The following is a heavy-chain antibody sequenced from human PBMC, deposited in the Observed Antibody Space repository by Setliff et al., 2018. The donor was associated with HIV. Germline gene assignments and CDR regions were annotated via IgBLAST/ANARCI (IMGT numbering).Heavy chain of an antibody. CDR2: IYYSGST. CDR3: ARLGYSIDLRRLDY. J-gene: IGHJ4*02. Sequence: SETLSLTCTVSGGSISSKTHYWGWIRQPPGRGLEWIGSIYYSGSTYYNPSLKSRLTISIDTSKNQFSLKLNSVTATDTALYYCARLGYSIDLRRLDYWGQGAQVTVSS. V-gene: IGHV4-39*01. D-gene: IGHD6-13*01. CDR1: GGSISSKTHY.